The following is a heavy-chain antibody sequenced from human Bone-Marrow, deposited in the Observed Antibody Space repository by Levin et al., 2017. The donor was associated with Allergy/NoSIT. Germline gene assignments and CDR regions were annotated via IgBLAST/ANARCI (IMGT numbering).Heavy chain of an antibody. V-gene: IGHV4-30-2*01. D-gene: IGHD2-15*01. Sequence: SETLSLTCAVSGGSISSGGYSWSWIRQPPGKGLEWIGYIYHSGSTYYNPSLKSRVTISVDRSKNQFSLKLSSVTAADTAVYYCARGYRGGYCSGGSCSRNWFDPWGQGTLVTVSS. J-gene: IGHJ5*02. CDR3: ARGYRGGYCSGGSCSRNWFDP. CDR1: GGSISSGGYS. CDR2: IYHSGST.